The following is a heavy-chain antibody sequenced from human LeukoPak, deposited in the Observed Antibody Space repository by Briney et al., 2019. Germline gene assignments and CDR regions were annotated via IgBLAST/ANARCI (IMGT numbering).Heavy chain of an antibody. V-gene: IGHV4-59*11. CDR2: IYYSGST. J-gene: IGHJ3*02. CDR3: ARMVYRGYVLTAFDI. Sequence: SETLSLTCTVSGGSISSHYWSWIRQPPGKGLEWIGYIYYSGSTNYNPSLKSRVTISVDTSKNQFSLKLSSVTAADTAVYYCARMVYRGYVLTAFDIWGQGTMVTVSS. CDR1: GGSISSHY. D-gene: IGHD5-12*01.